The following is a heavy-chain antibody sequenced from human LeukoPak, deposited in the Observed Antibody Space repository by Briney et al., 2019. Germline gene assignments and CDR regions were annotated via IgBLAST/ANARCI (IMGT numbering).Heavy chain of an antibody. J-gene: IGHJ6*03. D-gene: IGHD3-9*01. CDR3: ARAGVVRYVAWLINYYMDV. CDR2: ISGNGGST. CDR1: GFTFTNHA. V-gene: IGHV3-64*01. Sequence: GGSLRLSCAASGFTFTNHAMQWVRQAPGKGLEYVSAISGNGGSTYYANSVKGRFTISRDNSKNTVYLQMGSLRPEDMAVYDCARAGVVRYVAWLINYYMDVWGKGTTVTVSS.